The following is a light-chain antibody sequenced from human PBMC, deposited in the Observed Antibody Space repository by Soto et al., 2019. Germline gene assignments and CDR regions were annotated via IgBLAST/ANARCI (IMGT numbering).Light chain of an antibody. V-gene: IGKV3-11*01. CDR3: QQRATWPPFT. CDR2: DAS. J-gene: IGKJ3*01. Sequence: EIVLTQSPATLSLSPGDRATLSCRASQNVRIYLGWYQQKPGQAPRLLIYDASNRATGIPARFSGSGSGTDFTLTISSLEPEDFAVYYCQQRATWPPFTFGPGTKGDLK. CDR1: QNVRIY.